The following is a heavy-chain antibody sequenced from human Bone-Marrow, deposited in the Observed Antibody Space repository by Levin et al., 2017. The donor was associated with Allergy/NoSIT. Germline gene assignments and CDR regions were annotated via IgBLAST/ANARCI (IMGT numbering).Heavy chain of an antibody. CDR2: MFYRGSS. D-gene: IGHD5-12*01. J-gene: IGHJ4*01. V-gene: IGHV4-59*02. CDR3: ARGLATIEFDY. CDR1: GASVTRNY. Sequence: SETLSLTCNVSGASVTRNYWSWIRQPPGKGLEWIGYMFYRGSSTYNPSLKSRLTISIDTSKNQFSLKLSSVTAADTAVYYCARGLATIEFDYWGHGTLVTVSS.